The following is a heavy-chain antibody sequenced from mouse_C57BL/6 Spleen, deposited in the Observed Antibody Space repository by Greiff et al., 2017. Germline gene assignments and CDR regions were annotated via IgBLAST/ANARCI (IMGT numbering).Heavy chain of an antibody. CDR1: GYTFTSYG. CDR3: ARFDGSYAMDY. CDR2: IYPRSGNT. V-gene: IGHV1-81*01. D-gene: IGHD2-3*01. Sequence: VKLMESGAELARPGASVKLSCKASGYTFTSYGISWVKQRTGQGLEWIGEIYPRSGNTYYNEKFKGKATLTADKSSSTAYMELRSLTSEDSAVYFCARFDGSYAMDYWGQGTSVTVSS. J-gene: IGHJ4*01.